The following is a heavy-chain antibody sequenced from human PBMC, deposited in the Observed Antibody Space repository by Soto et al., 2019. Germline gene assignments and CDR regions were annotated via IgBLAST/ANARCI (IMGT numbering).Heavy chain of an antibody. CDR3: ARAADYGGNSDGVDY. D-gene: IGHD4-17*01. CDR2: IYSGGST. Sequence: EVQLVESGGGLIQPGGSLRLSCAASGFTVSSNYMSWVRQAPGKGLEWVSVIYSGGSTYYADSVKGRFTISRDNSKNTLYLQMNSLRAEDTAVYYCARAADYGGNSDGVDYWGQGTLVTVSS. CDR1: GFTVSSNY. J-gene: IGHJ4*02. V-gene: IGHV3-53*01.